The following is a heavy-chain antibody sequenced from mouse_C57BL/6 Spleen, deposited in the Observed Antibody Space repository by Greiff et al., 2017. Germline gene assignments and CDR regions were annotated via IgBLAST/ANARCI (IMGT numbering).Heavy chain of an antibody. CDR3: AREGVTTVVEGYFDV. D-gene: IGHD1-1*01. CDR2: IDPEDGEP. CDR1: GFNIKDYY. V-gene: IGHV14-2*01. Sequence: EVNLVESGAELVKPGASVKLSCTASGFNIKDYYMHWVKQRTEQGLEWIGRIDPEDGEPKYAPKFQGKATITADTSSNTAYLQLSSLTSEDTAVYYCAREGVTTVVEGYFDVWGTGTTVTVSS. J-gene: IGHJ1*03.